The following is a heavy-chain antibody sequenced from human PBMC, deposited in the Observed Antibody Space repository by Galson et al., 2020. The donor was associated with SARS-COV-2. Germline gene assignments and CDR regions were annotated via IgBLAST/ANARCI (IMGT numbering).Heavy chain of an antibody. Sequence: SETLSLTCTVSGGSISSSSYYWGWIRQPPGKGLEWIGNIYYSGSTYYNPSLKSRVTISVDTSKNQFSLKLSSVTAADTAVYYCARESGIVVVPAALPFDYWVQGSLVAVSS. V-gene: IGHV4-39*07. J-gene: IGHJ4*02. CDR1: GGSISSSSYY. D-gene: IGHD2-2*01. CDR2: IYYSGST. CDR3: ARESGIVVVPAALPFDY.